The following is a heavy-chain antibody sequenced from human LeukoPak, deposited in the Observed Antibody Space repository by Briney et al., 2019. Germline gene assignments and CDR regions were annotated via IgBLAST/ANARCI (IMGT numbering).Heavy chain of an antibody. D-gene: IGHD1-26*01. CDR2: ISSSGRTI. Sequence: AGSLRLSCAASGFTFSSCEMNWVRQAPGKGPEWVSFISSSGRTIYYADSVKGRFTISRDNAKNSLYLQMNSLRAEDTAVYYCARDSPRFYSGSYYPHFDYWGQGTLVTVSS. CDR3: ARDSPRFYSGSYYPHFDY. CDR1: GFTFSSCE. V-gene: IGHV3-48*03. J-gene: IGHJ4*02.